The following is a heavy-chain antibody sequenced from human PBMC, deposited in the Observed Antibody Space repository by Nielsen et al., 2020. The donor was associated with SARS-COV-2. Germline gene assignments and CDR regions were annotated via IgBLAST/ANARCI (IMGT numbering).Heavy chain of an antibody. D-gene: IGHD1-26*01. V-gene: IGHV4-30-4*08. CDR1: GGSFSSNDYY. J-gene: IGHJ3*02. CDR2: VYYSGRT. Sequence: SETLSLTCTVSGGSFSSNDYYWSWIRQPPGKGLAWIGYVYYSGRTYYNPSLKSRVTISVDPSEKQSSLKMTSVTGADTAVYYCAGLGTYSDAFEIWGQGTMVTVSS. CDR3: AGLGTYSDAFEI.